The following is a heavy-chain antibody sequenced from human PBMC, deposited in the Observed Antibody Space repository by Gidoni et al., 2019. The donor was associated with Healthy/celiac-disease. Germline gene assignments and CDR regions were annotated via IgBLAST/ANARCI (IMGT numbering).Heavy chain of an antibody. Sequence: QITSKESGPTLVKTTQTLTLSCTVAGFSRSTRGVGVSWIRQPPGTAPEWLALIYWDADKRYSPSLTSRLTITKDTSTHQVVLTLTNMDPVDPATYSCAPVAGIPGRGTWYFALWGRGTLVPVSS. D-gene: IGHD6-19*01. CDR3: APVAGIPGRGTWYFAL. V-gene: IGHV2-5*02. CDR1: GFSRSTRGVG. J-gene: IGHJ2*01. CDR2: IYWDADK.